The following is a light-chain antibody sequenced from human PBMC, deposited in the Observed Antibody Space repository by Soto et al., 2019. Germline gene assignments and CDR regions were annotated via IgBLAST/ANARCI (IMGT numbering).Light chain of an antibody. Sequence: QSALTQPASVSGSPGQSITISCTGTSSDVGGYNYVSWYQQHPGKAPKLMIYEVSNRPSGVSNRFSGSKSGNTASLTISGIQAEDEADYYCSSYPSSSIDYVFGTGTKVTVL. CDR3: SSYPSSSIDYV. CDR2: EVS. J-gene: IGLJ1*01. V-gene: IGLV2-14*01. CDR1: SSDVGGYNY.